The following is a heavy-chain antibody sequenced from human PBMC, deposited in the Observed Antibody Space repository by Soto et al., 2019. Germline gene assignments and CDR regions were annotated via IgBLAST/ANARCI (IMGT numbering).Heavy chain of an antibody. V-gene: IGHV3-74*01. J-gene: IGHJ3*02. CDR3: ARDRIGSTSCRCDI. CDR2: INSDGSTT. Sequence: EVQLVESGGDLVQPGGSLRLSCAASGFTFNSHWMHWVRQAPGKGLEWVSRINSDGSTTNYADSVKGRFTISRDNAKNTLYLHMNSLRAEDTAVYYCARDRIGSTSCRCDIWGQGTMVT. D-gene: IGHD2-2*01. CDR1: GFTFNSHW.